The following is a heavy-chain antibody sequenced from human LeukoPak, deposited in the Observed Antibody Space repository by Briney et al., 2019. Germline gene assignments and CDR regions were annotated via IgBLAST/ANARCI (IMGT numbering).Heavy chain of an antibody. J-gene: IGHJ4*02. CDR3: AKSAAAAPYYFHY. V-gene: IGHV3-23*01. CDR2: FSGSGGGT. D-gene: IGHD6-25*01. Sequence: PGGSLRLSCAASGFTFSSYGMHWVRQAPGKGLEWVSGFSGSGGGTYYAESVKGRFTISRDNSKNTLYLQMNSLRAEDTAVYYCAKSAAAAPYYFHYWGQGTLVTVSS. CDR1: GFTFSSYG.